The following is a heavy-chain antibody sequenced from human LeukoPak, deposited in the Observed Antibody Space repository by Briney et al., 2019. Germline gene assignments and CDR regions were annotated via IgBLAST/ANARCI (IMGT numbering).Heavy chain of an antibody. Sequence: PGGSLRLSCAGSGFFFSTYDMGWVRQAPGKGLEWVSSISRAGDRTYYEDSVKGRFTISRDNSRNTMFLQMNSLRAEDTAIYYCARDVGITGTYNNCCFDYWGQGTLVTVSS. V-gene: IGHV3-23*01. CDR1: GFFFSTYD. J-gene: IGHJ4*02. D-gene: IGHD1-20*01. CDR2: ISRAGDRT. CDR3: ARDVGITGTYNNCCFDY.